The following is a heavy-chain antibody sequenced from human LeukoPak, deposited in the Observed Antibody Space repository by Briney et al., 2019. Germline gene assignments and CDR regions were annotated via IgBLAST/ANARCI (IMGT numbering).Heavy chain of an antibody. CDR1: GGTFSSYA. J-gene: IGHJ4*02. D-gene: IGHD5-18*01. CDR3: ARDAAGAYSYAKGYFDY. Sequence: GASVKVSCKASGGTFSSYAISWVRQAPGQGLEWMGGIIPIFGTANYAQKFQGRVTITADESTSTAYMELSSLRSEDTAVYYCARDAAGAYSYAKGYFDYWGQGTLVTVSS. CDR2: IIPIFGTA. V-gene: IGHV1-69*13.